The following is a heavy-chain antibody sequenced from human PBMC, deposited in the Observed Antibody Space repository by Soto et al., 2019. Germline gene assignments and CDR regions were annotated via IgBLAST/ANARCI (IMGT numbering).Heavy chain of an antibody. D-gene: IGHD6-13*01. CDR3: ATGSAAATSWFDP. V-gene: IGHV1-69*13. CDR1: GGTFSSYA. J-gene: IGHJ5*02. Sequence: GASVKVSCKASGGTFSSYAISWVRQAPGQGLEWMGGIIPIFGTANYAQKFQGRVTITEDESTSTAYMELSSLRSEDTAVYYCATGSAAATSWFDPWGQGTLVTVSS. CDR2: IIPIFGTA.